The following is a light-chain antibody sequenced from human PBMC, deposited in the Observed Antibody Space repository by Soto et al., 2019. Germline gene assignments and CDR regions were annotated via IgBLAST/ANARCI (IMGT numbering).Light chain of an antibody. CDR2: AAS. CDR1: QSISSY. V-gene: IGKV1-39*01. Sequence: DIQMTQSPSSLPAAVGDRVTITCRASQSISSYLNWYQQKPGKAPKLLIYAASRLQSGVTSRFSGSGSGTDFTLTISSLQPEDFATYYCQQSYSTPRTFGHGTKLEIK. J-gene: IGKJ2*01. CDR3: QQSYSTPRT.